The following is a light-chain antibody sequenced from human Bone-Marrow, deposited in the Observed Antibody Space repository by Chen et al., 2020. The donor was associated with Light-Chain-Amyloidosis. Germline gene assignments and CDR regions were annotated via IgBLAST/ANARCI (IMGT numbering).Light chain of an antibody. CDR1: QSISSW. V-gene: IGKV1-5*03. J-gene: IGKJ1*01. CDR2: KAS. Sequence: DMQMTQCPSTLSASVGDRVTITCRASQSISSWLAWYQQKPGKAPKLLIYKASSLESGVPSRFSGSGSGTEFTLTISSLQPDDFATYYCQQYNSYSWTFGQGTKVEIK. CDR3: QQYNSYSWT.